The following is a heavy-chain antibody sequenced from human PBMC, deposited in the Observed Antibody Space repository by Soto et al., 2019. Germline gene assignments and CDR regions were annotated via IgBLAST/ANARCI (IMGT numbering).Heavy chain of an antibody. D-gene: IGHD6-13*01. CDR3: ARDLAAAGFDY. V-gene: IGHV3-53*04. CDR1: GFTVSSNY. J-gene: IGHJ4*02. Sequence: EVQLVESGGDLVQPGGSLRLSCAASGFTVSSNYMSWVRQAPGKGLEWVSVISSGGSTYYADSVRGRFTISRHTSKNTLYLQMNSLIAEDTAVYYCARDLAAAGFDYSGQGTLVTVSS. CDR2: ISSGGST.